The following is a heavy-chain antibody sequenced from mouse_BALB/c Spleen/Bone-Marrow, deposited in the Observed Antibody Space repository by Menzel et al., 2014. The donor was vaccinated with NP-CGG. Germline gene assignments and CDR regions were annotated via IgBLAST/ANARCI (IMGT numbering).Heavy chain of an antibody. CDR2: ITSGGGST. V-gene: IGHV5-9-3*01. CDR3: ARQENWALDY. CDR1: GFTLSDYA. Sequence: EVKLMESGGGLVKPGGSLKLSCAASGFTLSDYAVSWVRQSPEKRLEWVATITSGGGSTYYPDSVKGRFTISRDNAKNTLYLQMSSLRSEDTAMYYCARQENWALDYWGQGTTLTVSS. D-gene: IGHD4-1*01. J-gene: IGHJ2*01.